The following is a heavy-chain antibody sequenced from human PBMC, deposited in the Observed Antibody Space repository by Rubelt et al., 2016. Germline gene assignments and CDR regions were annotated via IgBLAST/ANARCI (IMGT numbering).Heavy chain of an antibody. Sequence: SAYNGNTNYARKLQGRVTMTTDTSTSTAYMELRSLRSDDTAVYYYARVGRDDGYWGQGTLVTVSS. CDR3: ARVGRDDGY. V-gene: IGHV1-18*01. J-gene: IGHJ4*02. CDR2: SAYNGNT. D-gene: IGHD3-10*01.